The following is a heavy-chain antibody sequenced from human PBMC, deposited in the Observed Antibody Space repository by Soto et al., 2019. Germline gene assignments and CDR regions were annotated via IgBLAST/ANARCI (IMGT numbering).Heavy chain of an antibody. CDR2: IIPIFGTA. V-gene: IGHV1-69*13. D-gene: IGHD3-10*01. CDR3: ARDLVTMVRGVITRINWFDP. CDR1: GGTFSSYA. J-gene: IGHJ5*02. Sequence: SVKVSCKXSGGTFSSYAISWVRQAPGQGLEWMGGIIPIFGTANYAQKFQGRVTITADESTSTAHMELSSLRSEDTAVYYCARDLVTMVRGVITRINWFDPWGQGTLVTVSS.